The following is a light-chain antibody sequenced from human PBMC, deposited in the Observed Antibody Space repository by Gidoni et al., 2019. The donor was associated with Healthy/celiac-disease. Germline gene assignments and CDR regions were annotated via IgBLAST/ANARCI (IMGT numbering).Light chain of an antibody. CDR2: DAS. V-gene: IGKV1-33*01. CDR1: QDISNY. CDR3: QQYDNLPLT. Sequence: DMQMPKSPSSLSASVGDRVTITCQASQDISNYLKWYQQKPGKAPKLLIYDASNLETGVPSRLSGSGAGTDFTFTISSLQPEDIATYYCQQYDNLPLTFGGGTKVEIK. J-gene: IGKJ4*01.